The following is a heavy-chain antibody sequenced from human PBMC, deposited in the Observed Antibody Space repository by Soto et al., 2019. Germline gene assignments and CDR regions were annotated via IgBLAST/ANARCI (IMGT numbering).Heavy chain of an antibody. CDR1: GGSISNNY. Sequence: SETLSLTCTFSGGSISNNYWSWIRQPPGKGLEWVGYIYYTGTSKYNPSLKSRVTISVDSSKNQFSLKLDSVTAADTAVYYCARRVFRGGWFDPWGPGIPVTSPQ. D-gene: IGHD3-3*01. V-gene: IGHV4-59*08. CDR2: IYYTGTS. J-gene: IGHJ5*02. CDR3: ARRVFRGGWFDP.